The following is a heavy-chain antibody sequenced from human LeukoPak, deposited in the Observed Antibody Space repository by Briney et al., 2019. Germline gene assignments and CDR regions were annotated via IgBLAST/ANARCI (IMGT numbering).Heavy chain of an antibody. Sequence: SETLSLTCAVYGGSFSGYYWSWIRQPPGKGLEWIGYIYYSGSTNYNPSLKSRVTISVDTSKNQFSLKPSSVTAADTAVYYCAGHSSSLLYYYYYMDVWGKGTTVTVSS. CDR3: AGHSSSLLYYYYYMDV. J-gene: IGHJ6*03. D-gene: IGHD6-6*01. V-gene: IGHV4-59*01. CDR2: IYYSGST. CDR1: GGSFSGYY.